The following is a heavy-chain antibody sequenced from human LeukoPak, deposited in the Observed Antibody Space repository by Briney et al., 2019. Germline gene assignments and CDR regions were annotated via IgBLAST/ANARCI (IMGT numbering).Heavy chain of an antibody. J-gene: IGHJ5*02. CDR1: GYTFTSYA. D-gene: IGHD6-19*01. CDR2: INAGNGNT. CDR3: ARSPTAYSSGWYFWFDP. Sequence: ASVKVSCKASGYTFTSYAMHWVRQAPGQRLEWMGWINAGNGNTKYSQKFQGRVTITRDTSASTAYMELSSLRSEDTAVCYCARSPTAYSSGWYFWFDPWGQGTLVTVSS. V-gene: IGHV1-3*01.